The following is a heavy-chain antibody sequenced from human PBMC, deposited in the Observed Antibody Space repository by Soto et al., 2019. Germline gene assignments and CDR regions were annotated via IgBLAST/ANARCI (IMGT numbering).Heavy chain of an antibody. D-gene: IGHD1-26*01. CDR3: ARAIKRWEVHYYFDY. V-gene: IGHV1-69*06. CDR1: GSTFSNFA. Sequence: QVVLLQSGAEVKEPGSSVRVSCKVSGSTFSNFAFSWVRQAPGHGPEWMGGIVVISNTADYSQRFRDRVTITADTSTNTLYMDLRSLTFEDTAVYYCARAIKRWEVHYYFDYWGQGTLVTVSS. CDR2: IVVISNTA. J-gene: IGHJ4*02.